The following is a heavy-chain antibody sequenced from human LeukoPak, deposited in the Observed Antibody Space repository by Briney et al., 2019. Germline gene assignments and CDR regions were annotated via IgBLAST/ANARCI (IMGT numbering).Heavy chain of an antibody. CDR3: ATLVGYGSFFGY. Sequence: GEFLKISCKGSGYSFSSYWIGWVRQMPGKGLEWMGRIDPSDSYTNYSPSFQGHVTISADKSISTAYLQWSSLKASDTAMYYCATLVGYGSFFGYWGQGTLVTVSS. CDR1: GYSFSSYW. CDR2: IDPSDSYT. V-gene: IGHV5-10-1*01. D-gene: IGHD3-10*01. J-gene: IGHJ4*02.